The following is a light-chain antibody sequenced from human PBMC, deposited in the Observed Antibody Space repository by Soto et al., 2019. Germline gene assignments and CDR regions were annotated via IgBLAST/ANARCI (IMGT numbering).Light chain of an antibody. V-gene: IGKV1-33*01. Sequence: DIQMTQSPSSLSASVGDRVIITCQASQDIINHLNLYQQKLGKAPKLLISGASSLEAGVPSRFSGSGSRTNIALSHSSLHPKDSATLYCQQHVHSLTYGGGTDLAI. CDR1: QDIINH. CDR3: QQHVHSLT. CDR2: GAS. J-gene: IGKJ4*01.